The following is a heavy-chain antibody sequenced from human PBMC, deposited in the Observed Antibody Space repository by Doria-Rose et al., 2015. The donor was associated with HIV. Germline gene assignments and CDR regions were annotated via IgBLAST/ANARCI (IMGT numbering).Heavy chain of an antibody. Sequence: QVTLKESGPVLVKPTETLTLTCTVSGVSLSSPGMGVSWIRQPPGKALEWLANIFSDDDRSYKTSLKSRLTISRGTSNSQVVLTMTYMDPVDTATYYCARIKSSRWYHKYYFDFWGQGTLVIVSA. J-gene: IGHJ4*02. V-gene: IGHV2-26*01. D-gene: IGHD6-13*01. CDR1: GVSLSSPGMG. CDR3: ARIKSSRWYHKYYFDF. CDR2: IFSDDDR.